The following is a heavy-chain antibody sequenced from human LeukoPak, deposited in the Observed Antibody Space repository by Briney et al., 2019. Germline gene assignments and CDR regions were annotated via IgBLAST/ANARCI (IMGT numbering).Heavy chain of an antibody. CDR3: ARDCDYSSGWYGEVLDYMDV. D-gene: IGHD6-19*01. CDR1: GYTFTSYA. Sequence: ASVKVSCKASGYTFTSYAMNWARQAPGQGLEWMGWINTNTGNPTYAQGFTGRFVFSLDTSVSTAYLQISSLKAEDTAVYYCARDCDYSSGWYGEVLDYMDVWGKGTTVTVSS. CDR2: INTNTGNP. J-gene: IGHJ6*03. V-gene: IGHV7-4-1*02.